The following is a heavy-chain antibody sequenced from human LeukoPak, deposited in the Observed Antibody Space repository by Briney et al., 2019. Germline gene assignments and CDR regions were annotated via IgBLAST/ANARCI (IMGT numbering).Heavy chain of an antibody. CDR3: ARDLKGFNL. V-gene: IGHV3-7*04. CDR2: IKQDGRQE. J-gene: IGHJ5*02. CDR1: GFYFSAYL. Sequence: GGSLRLSCVASGFYFSAYLMSWVRQAPGRGLEWVANIKQDGRQEFYLDSVKGRFTISRDNGNNSLYLHMSRLRVEDTAVYYCARDLKGFNLWGQGALVTVSS.